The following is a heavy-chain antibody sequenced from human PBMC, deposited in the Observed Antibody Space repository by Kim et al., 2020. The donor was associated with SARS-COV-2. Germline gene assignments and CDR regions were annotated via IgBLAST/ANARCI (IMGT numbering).Heavy chain of an antibody. D-gene: IGHD4-4*01. J-gene: IGHJ4*01. CDR1: GFTFSSYS. Sequence: GGSLRLSCAASGFTFSSYSLNWVRQAPGRGPEWVSSISVSSVYIYYADSVKGRFTISRDNSKNTVYLQMNSLRAEDTAVYYCAKTVKMRYTRCFDYW. CDR2: ISVSSVYI. V-gene: IGHV3-23*01. CDR3: AKTVKMRYTRCFDY.